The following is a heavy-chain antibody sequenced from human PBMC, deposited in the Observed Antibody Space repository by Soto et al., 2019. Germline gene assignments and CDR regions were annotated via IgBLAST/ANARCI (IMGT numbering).Heavy chain of an antibody. V-gene: IGHV3-30*18. D-gene: IGHD2-15*01. CDR3: AKEDCSGGSWYSDYYYGMDV. Sequence: QVQLVESGGGVVQPGRSLRLSCAASGFTFSSYGMHWVRQAPGKGLEWVAVISYDGSNKYYADSVKGRFTISRDNSKNTLYLQMNSLRAEDTAVYYCAKEDCSGGSWYSDYYYGMDVWGQGTTVNVS. J-gene: IGHJ6*02. CDR1: GFTFSSYG. CDR2: ISYDGSNK.